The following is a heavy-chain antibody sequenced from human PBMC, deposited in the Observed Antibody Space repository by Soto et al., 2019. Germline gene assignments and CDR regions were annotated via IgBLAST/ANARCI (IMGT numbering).Heavy chain of an antibody. CDR3: ARIMVRGVITYSRDFHGMDV. CDR2: IFPRDSDT. V-gene: IGHV5-51*01. D-gene: IGHD3-10*01. CDR1: ESSFTNYW. J-gene: IGHJ6*02. Sequence: GESLKISCKGSESSFTNYWIGWVRQMPGKGVELLGIIFPRDSDTRYSPSFQGQVNISADKSIDTAYLQWSSLKASDTAIYYCARIMVRGVITYSRDFHGMDVWGQGTTVTVSS.